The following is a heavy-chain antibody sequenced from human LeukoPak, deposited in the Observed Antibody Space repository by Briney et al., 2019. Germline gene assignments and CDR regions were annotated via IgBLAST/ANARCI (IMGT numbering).Heavy chain of an antibody. CDR1: LDTLTRYY. CDR2: FDPDDGET. CDR3: ARDRPGRYCSRSRRYTASPFDP. Sequence: GGSVKISCEASLDTLTRYYMHWVRQAPLNGREWRGGFDPDDGETIYAQKSQGRVTMNEDTSTETGDMELRSLRSEDTAVYYCARDRPGRYCSRSRRYTASPFDPWGQGTLVTVSS. J-gene: IGHJ5*02. V-gene: IGHV1-24*01. D-gene: IGHD2-2*01.